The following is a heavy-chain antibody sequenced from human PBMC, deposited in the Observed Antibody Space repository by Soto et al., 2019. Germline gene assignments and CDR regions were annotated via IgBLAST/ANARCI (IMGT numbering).Heavy chain of an antibody. D-gene: IGHD1-1*01. V-gene: IGHV1-69*08. Sequence: QVQLVPSGAEVKKPGSSVKVSCKASGGTFSSYTITWVRPAPGQGLEWLGRIIPIFGVTNYAQKFQDRATITVDRATTTAYMELSRLRSEDTAVYYCVRDWESTTQTWGCRDSWGQGTLVTVSS. CDR3: VRDWESTTQTWGCRDS. J-gene: IGHJ4*02. CDR1: GGTFSSYT. CDR2: IIPIFGVT.